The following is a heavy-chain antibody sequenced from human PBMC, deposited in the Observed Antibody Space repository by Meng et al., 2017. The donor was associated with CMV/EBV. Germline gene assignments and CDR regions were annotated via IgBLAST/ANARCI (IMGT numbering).Heavy chain of an antibody. V-gene: IGHV4-34*01. D-gene: IGHD3-3*01. CDR2: INHSGST. CDR1: GGSFSGYY. Sequence: SETLSLTCAVYGGSFSGYYWSWIRQPPGKGLEWIGEINHSGSTNYNPSLKSRVTIPVDTSKNQFSLKLSSVTAADTAVYYCAGASFWSGYYDYWGQGTLVTVSS. CDR3: AGASFWSGYYDY. J-gene: IGHJ4*02.